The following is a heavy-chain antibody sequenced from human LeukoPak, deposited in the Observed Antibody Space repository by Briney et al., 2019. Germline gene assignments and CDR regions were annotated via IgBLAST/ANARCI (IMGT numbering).Heavy chain of an antibody. CDR2: IYHSGST. J-gene: IGHJ6*02. D-gene: IGHD3-10*01. V-gene: IGHV4-4*02. CDR1: GDSISSSNW. Sequence: SETLSLTCAVSGDSISSSNWWSWVRQPPGKGLEWIGEIYHSGSTNYNPSLKSRVTISVDRSKNQFSLKLNSVTAADTAVYYCARDKRVITMVRGVIDNYYYYGMDVWGQGTTVTVSS. CDR3: ARDKRVITMVRGVIDNYYYYGMDV.